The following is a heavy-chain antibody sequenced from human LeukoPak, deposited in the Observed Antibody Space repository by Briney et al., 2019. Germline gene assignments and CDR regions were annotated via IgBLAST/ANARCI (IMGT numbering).Heavy chain of an antibody. CDR1: GFTFSSYA. CDR2: ISGSGGST. D-gene: IGHD3-3*01. Sequence: GGSLRLSCAASGFTFSSYAMSWVRQAPGKGLEWVSAISGSGGSTYYADSVKGRFTISRDNSKNTLYMQMNSLRAEDTAVYYCEKVPSPFGVVRYFDYWGQGTLVTVSS. J-gene: IGHJ4*02. V-gene: IGHV3-23*01. CDR3: EKVPSPFGVVRYFDY.